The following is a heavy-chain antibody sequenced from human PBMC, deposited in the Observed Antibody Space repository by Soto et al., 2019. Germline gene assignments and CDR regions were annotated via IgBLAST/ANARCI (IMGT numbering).Heavy chain of an antibody. J-gene: IGHJ4*02. V-gene: IGHV4-34*01. CDR1: GGSFRDFY. CDR3: ARQLASVRNFDY. D-gene: IGHD6-6*01. Sequence: QVQLQQWGAGLLKPSETLSLTCAVYGGSFRDFYWSWIRQPPGKGLEWIGEINHSGSTDYNPSLKSRVSMSVDPSKNQFSLRLSSVTAADTAVYYCARQLASVRNFDYWGQGNLVTVSS. CDR2: INHSGST.